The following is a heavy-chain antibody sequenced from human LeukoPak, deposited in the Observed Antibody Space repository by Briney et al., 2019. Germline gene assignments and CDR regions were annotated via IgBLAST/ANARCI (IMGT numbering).Heavy chain of an antibody. CDR1: EFTVSSNY. CDR2: IYTTGGK. J-gene: IGHJ4*02. V-gene: IGHV3-66*01. Sequence: GSLRLSCAASEFTVSSNYMSWVRQAPGKGLEWVSIIYTTGGKYYADSVKGRFTISRDNSKHTLYLQMDSLRAEDTAVYYCARGSDGWFAFDYWGQGILVTVSS. D-gene: IGHD6-19*01. CDR3: ARGSDGWFAFDY.